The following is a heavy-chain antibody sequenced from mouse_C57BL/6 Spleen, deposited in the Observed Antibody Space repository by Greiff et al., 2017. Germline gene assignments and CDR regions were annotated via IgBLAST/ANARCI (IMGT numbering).Heavy chain of an antibody. CDR1: GFNINDDY. J-gene: IGHJ3*01. CDR3: TKGYDGAY. D-gene: IGHD2-2*01. V-gene: IGHV14-4*01. CDR2: IDPENGDT. Sequence: VQLQQSGAELVRPGASVKLSCTASGFNINDDYMPWVKQRPEQGLEWIGWIDPENGDTEYASKLQGQATITADTSSHTAYLQLSRLTSEDTAVYYCTKGYDGAYWGQGTLVTVSA.